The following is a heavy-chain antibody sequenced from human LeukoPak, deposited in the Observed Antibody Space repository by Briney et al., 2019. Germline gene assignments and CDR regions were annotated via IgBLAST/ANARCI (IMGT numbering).Heavy chain of an antibody. D-gene: IGHD2-2*01. V-gene: IGHV3-21*01. CDR2: ISSSSSYI. J-gene: IGHJ4*02. Sequence: GGSLRLSCAASGFTFSSYSMNWVRQAPGKGLEWVSSISSSSSYIYYADSVKGRFTISRDNAKNSLYLQMNSLRAEDTAVYYCARDHPREYCSSTSCQKDYFDYWGQGTLVTVSS. CDR1: GFTFSSYS. CDR3: ARDHPREYCSSTSCQKDYFDY.